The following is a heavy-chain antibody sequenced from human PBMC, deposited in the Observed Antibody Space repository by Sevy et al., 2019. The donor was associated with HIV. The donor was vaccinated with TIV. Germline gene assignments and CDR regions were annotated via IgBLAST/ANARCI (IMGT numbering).Heavy chain of an antibody. V-gene: IGHV3-7*01. CDR1: GFTFSSYW. CDR3: ARLFYGSADY. J-gene: IGHJ4*02. CDR2: INLDGSET. D-gene: IGHD3-10*01. Sequence: GGSLRLSCAASGFTFSSYWMSWVRQAPGKGLEWLATINLDGSETFYVDSVKGRFTISRHNPRKSVYLQMTSLSAEDTAVFYCARLFYGSADYWGKGTLVTSPQ.